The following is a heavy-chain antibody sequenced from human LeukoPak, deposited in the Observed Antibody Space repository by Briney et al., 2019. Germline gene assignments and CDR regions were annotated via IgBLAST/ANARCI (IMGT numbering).Heavy chain of an antibody. CDR2: IRSSGVSA. J-gene: IGHJ4*02. D-gene: IGHD5-12*01. CDR3: VKDKSPRGYDYGRFDD. CDR1: GFTFSRYS. Sequence: GSLRLSCAASGFTFSRYSMNWVRQAPGKGLEWVSDIRSSGVSADYIDSVKGRFTISRDNSKNMVFLQMNSLRVEDTAVYYCVKDKSPRGYDYGRFDDWGQGTLVTVSS. V-gene: IGHV3-23*01.